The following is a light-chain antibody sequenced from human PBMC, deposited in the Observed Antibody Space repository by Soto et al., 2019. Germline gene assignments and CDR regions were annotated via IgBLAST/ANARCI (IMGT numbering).Light chain of an antibody. J-gene: IGKJ2*01. CDR2: DAS. CDR1: QDINNC. Sequence: DILMTQSPTSLSASVGDRVSNTCQATQDINNCLNWYQHKPGKDPQLLIYDASTLETGVTSRFSGGGSGTHFTFTISSLQPEDIATYYCQQCDTLLYAFGQGTKLEIK. CDR3: QQCDTLLYA. V-gene: IGKV1-33*01.